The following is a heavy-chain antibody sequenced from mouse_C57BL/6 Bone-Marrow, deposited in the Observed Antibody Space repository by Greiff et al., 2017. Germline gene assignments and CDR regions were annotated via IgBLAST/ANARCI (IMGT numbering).Heavy chain of an antibody. CDR1: GYAFTNYL. CDR2: INPGSGGT. V-gene: IGHV1-54*01. Sequence: QVQLQQSGAELVRPGTSVKVSCTASGYAFTNYLIAWVKQRPGQGLEWIGVINPGSGGTNYNEKFKGQATLTADQSSSTAYMQLSSLASANSAVYFCARLFAYWGQGTLVTVSA. J-gene: IGHJ3*01. CDR3: ARLFAY.